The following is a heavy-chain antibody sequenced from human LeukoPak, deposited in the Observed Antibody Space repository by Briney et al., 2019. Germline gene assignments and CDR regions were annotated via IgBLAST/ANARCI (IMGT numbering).Heavy chain of an antibody. CDR1: GGSFSGYY. D-gene: IGHD4-17*01. CDR3: ARPRDMTTVTTQAFDI. V-gene: IGHV4-34*01. CDR2: INHSGNT. Sequence: SETLSLTCAVYGGSFSGYYWSWIRQPPGKGLEWIGEINHSGNTNYNPSLKSRVTISVDTSKNQFSLKLSSVTAADTAVYYCARPRDMTTVTTQAFDIWGQGTMVTVSS. J-gene: IGHJ3*02.